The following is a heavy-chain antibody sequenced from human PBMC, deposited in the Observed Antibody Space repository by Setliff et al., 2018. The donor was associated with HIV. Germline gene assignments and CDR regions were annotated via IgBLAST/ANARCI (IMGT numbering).Heavy chain of an antibody. V-gene: IGHV3-48*01. D-gene: IGHD3-22*01. CDR1: GFTFNVYS. CDR2: ISASTNTI. Sequence: GGSLRLSCAASGFTFNVYSMNWVRQAPGKGLEWVSYISASTNTIYYADSVRGRFTISRDNARNSLYLQMNSLRAEDTAVYYCATDPYYYDSSGYGDVWGKGTTVTVSS. J-gene: IGHJ6*04. CDR3: ATDPYYYDSSGYGDV.